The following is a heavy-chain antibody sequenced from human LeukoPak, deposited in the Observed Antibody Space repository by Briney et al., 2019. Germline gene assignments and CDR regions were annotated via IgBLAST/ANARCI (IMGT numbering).Heavy chain of an antibody. CDR2: IHYSGST. CDR3: ARDGVVVDKGGMDV. J-gene: IGHJ6*02. CDR1: GGSMSYYY. V-gene: IGHV4-59*01. Sequence: PSETLSLTCGVSGGSMSYYYWSWIRQAPGMGLEWIGYIHYSGSTTYNPSLKSRVTMSVDTSKSEFSLKLRSVTAADTAVYFCARDGVVVDKGGMDVWGQGTTVIVSS. D-gene: IGHD2-15*01.